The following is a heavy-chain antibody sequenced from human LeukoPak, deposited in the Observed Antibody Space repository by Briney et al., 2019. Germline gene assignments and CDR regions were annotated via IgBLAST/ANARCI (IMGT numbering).Heavy chain of an antibody. J-gene: IGHJ4*02. CDR3: AKSVEDYYDSSGYYRSDYFDY. CDR2: MSASGGST. CDR1: AFTFNNYA. Sequence: GGSLRLSCAASAFTFNNYAMSWVRQAPGKGLEWVSGMSASGGSTYYADSVKGRFTISRDNSKNTLYLQMNSLRAEDTAVYYCAKSVEDYYDSSGYYRSDYFDYWGQGTLVTVSS. V-gene: IGHV3-23*01. D-gene: IGHD3-22*01.